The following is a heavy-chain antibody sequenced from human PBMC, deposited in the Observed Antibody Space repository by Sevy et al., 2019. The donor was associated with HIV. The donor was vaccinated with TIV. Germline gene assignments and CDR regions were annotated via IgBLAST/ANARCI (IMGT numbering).Heavy chain of an antibody. D-gene: IGHD1-1*01. CDR1: GFTFSSYD. J-gene: IGHJ6*02. V-gene: IGHV3-13*01. Sequence: GGSLRLSCAASGFTFSSYDMHWVRQATGKGLEWVSAIGTAGDTYYPGSVKGRFTISRENAKNSLYLQMNSLRAGDTAVYYCARAYPRTGTAGYYYGMDVWGQWTTVTVSS. CDR3: ARAYPRTGTAGYYYGMDV. CDR2: IGTAGDT.